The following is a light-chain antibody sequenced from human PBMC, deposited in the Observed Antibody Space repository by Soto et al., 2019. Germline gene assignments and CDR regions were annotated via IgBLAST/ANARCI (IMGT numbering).Light chain of an antibody. V-gene: IGLV2-14*03. Sequence: QSVLPQPASVSGSPGQSITISCTGTSSDVGDYHYVSWYQLHPGKAPKLMIYDVTNRPSGVSNRFSGSKSGNTASLTISGLQAEDEADYYCNSYTSSSTPDVFGTGTKLTVL. CDR1: SSDVGDYHY. CDR3: NSYTSSSTPDV. CDR2: DVT. J-gene: IGLJ1*01.